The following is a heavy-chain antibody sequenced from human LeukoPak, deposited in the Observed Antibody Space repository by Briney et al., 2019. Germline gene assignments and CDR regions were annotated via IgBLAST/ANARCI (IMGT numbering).Heavy chain of an antibody. D-gene: IGHD3-16*01. CDR2: ICPGDSDI. CDR1: GYTFTTYC. Sequence: GESLQISCKASGYTFTTYCIAWVRQMPGKGLEWMGMICPGDSDIRYSPSFQGQVTISADKSIGTAYLQWSSLKASDTAMYYCARRGDNWFDPWGQGTLVTVSS. V-gene: IGHV5-51*01. J-gene: IGHJ5*02. CDR3: ARRGDNWFDP.